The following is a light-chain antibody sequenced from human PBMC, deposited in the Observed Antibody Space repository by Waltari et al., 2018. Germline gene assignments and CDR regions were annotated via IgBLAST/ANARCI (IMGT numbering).Light chain of an antibody. J-gene: IGLJ3*02. V-gene: IGLV2-14*03. CDR2: DVT. Sequence: QSALTQPASVSGSPGQSITISCSGTSSDLVGYAYVSWYQQYPGIAPKLIIYDVTNRPSGVSNRFSGSKSGYTASLTISGLQAADEAHYYCTSYTRKHTWVFGGGTKVTVL. CDR1: SSDLVGYAY. CDR3: TSYTRKHTWV.